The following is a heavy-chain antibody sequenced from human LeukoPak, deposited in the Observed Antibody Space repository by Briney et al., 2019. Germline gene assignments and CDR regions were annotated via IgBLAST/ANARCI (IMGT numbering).Heavy chain of an antibody. CDR2: IIPIFGTA. D-gene: IGHD2-2*01. J-gene: IGHJ6*03. CDR3: ARSAGGVIVVVTPALSRTRPPYYYYYMDV. V-gene: IGHV1-69*01. CDR1: GDTFSTYA. Sequence: SVKVSCKASGDTFSTYAISWVRQAPGQGLEWMGGIIPIFGTANYAQKFQGRVTITADELTRSAYMELSSLRSEDTAVYYCARSAGGVIVVVTPALSRTRPPYYYYYMDVWGRGTTVTVSS.